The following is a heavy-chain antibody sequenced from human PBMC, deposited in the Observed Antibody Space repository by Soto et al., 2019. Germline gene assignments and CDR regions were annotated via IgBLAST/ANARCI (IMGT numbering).Heavy chain of an antibody. CDR1: GGTFSSYA. Sequence: GASVKVSCKASGGTFSSYAISWVRQAPGQGLEWMGGIIPIFGTANYAQKFQGRVTITADESTSTAYMELSSLRSEDTAVYYCARDCGFRVVTNYYYYGMDVWGQGTTVTVSS. V-gene: IGHV1-69*13. D-gene: IGHD3-3*01. CDR3: ARDCGFRVVTNYYYYGMDV. J-gene: IGHJ6*02. CDR2: IIPIFGTA.